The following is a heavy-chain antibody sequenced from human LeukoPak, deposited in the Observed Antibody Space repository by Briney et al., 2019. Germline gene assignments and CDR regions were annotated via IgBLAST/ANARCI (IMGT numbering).Heavy chain of an antibody. Sequence: ASVKVSCKVSGYTFTDYYMHWVQQAPGKGLEWMGLVDPEDGETIYAEKFQGRVTITADTSTDTAYMELSSLRSEDTAVYYCARVYDSSGYYVVYWGQGTLVTVSS. V-gene: IGHV1-69-2*01. CDR1: GYTFTDYY. CDR2: VDPEDGET. CDR3: ARVYDSSGYYVVY. D-gene: IGHD3-22*01. J-gene: IGHJ4*02.